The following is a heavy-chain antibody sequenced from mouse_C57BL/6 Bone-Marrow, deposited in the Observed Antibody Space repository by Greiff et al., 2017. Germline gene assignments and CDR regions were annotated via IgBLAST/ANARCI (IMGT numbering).Heavy chain of an antibody. V-gene: IGHV2-4*01. CDR3: AKTANWYYFGY. CDR1: GLSLTSYG. J-gene: IGHJ2*01. CDR2: IWSGGST. D-gene: IGHD4-1*01. Sequence: QVQLQQSGPGLVQPSQSLSITCTVSGLSLTSYGVHWVRQPPGKGLEWLGVIWSGGSTDYNAAFIFRLSISKDNSKSQVFFKMNSLQADDTAIYYSAKTANWYYFGYWGEGTTLTVSS.